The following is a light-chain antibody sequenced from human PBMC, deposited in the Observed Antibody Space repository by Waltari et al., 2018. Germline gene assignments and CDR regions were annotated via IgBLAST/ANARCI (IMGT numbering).Light chain of an antibody. CDR3: QQSYS. V-gene: IGKV1-39*01. J-gene: IGKJ5*01. CDR2: AAS. Sequence: DIQMTQSPSSLSASVGDRVTITCRASQSSSDYLNWYQQKPGKAPKLLIYAASTLQSGVPSRFSGSGSWTYFALTISSLQPEDIATYYCQQSYSFGPGTRLEIK. CDR1: QSSSDY.